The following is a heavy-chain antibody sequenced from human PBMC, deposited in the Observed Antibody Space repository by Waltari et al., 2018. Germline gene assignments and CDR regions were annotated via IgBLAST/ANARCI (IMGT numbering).Heavy chain of an antibody. Sequence: VQLVQSGPEVKKPGASVKVSCKASGYTFTDYYMHWVRQAPGQGLEWMGWINPNSGATNFSQNFQFRVTMTRDTSISTAYMELSRLRSDDTAVYYCARTFTAIGATIITPFDYWGQGTLVTVSS. CDR1: GYTFTDYY. D-gene: IGHD5-12*01. CDR3: ARTFTAIGATIITPFDY. CDR2: INPNSGAT. V-gene: IGHV1-2*02. J-gene: IGHJ4*02.